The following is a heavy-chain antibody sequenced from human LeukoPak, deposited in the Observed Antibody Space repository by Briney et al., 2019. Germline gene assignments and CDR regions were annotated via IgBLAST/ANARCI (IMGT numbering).Heavy chain of an antibody. CDR2: IYHSGST. CDR1: GGSISSGGYS. V-gene: IGHV4-30-2*01. Sequence: SETLSLTCAVSGGSISSGGYSWSWIRQPPGKGLEWIGYIYHSGSTYYNPSLKSRVTISVDTSKNQFSLRLNSVTAADTAVYYCAGSGWYCFDYWGQGILVTVSS. J-gene: IGHJ4*02. D-gene: IGHD6-19*01. CDR3: AGSGWYCFDY.